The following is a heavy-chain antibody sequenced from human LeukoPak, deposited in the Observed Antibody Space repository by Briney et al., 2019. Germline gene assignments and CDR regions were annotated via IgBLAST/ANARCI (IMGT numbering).Heavy chain of an antibody. CDR2: IRDSGGST. CDR1: GFTFSSYA. D-gene: IGHD1-26*01. J-gene: IGHJ4*02. Sequence: GGSLRLSCAASGFTFSSYAMNWVRQTPGKGLEWVSSIRDSGGSTNYADSVKDRFTISRDNSKNMLFLEMNSLRVEDTAIYYCAKDLVGATLYYFDYWGQGTLVTVSS. V-gene: IGHV3-23*01. CDR3: AKDLVGATLYYFDY.